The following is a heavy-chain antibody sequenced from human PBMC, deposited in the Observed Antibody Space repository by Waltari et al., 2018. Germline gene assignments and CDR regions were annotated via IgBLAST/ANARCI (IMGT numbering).Heavy chain of an antibody. CDR3: AREEGNCSGGSCPSLIDY. Sequence: QVQLQESGPGLVKPSETLSLTCTVSGGSISSHYWSWIRQPPGKGLEWIWYIYYSGSTNYNPSLKSRVTISVDTSKNQFSLKLSSVTAADTAVYYCAREEGNCSGGSCPSLIDYWGQGTLVTVSS. V-gene: IGHV4-59*11. D-gene: IGHD2-15*01. CDR2: IYYSGST. CDR1: GGSISSHY. J-gene: IGHJ4*02.